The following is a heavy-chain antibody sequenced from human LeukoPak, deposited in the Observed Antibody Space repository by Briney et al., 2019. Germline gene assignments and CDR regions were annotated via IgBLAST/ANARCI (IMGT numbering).Heavy chain of an antibody. CDR1: GYTFTGNY. D-gene: IGHD1-26*01. Sequence: ASVKVSCKASGYTFTGNYLHWVRQAPGQGLESIGWINTNNGGTSYAQTFLGRVTMTRDTSISTAYLQLVRLRSDDTAVYYCARGAVGMLGPNNHFDYWGQGTLVTLS. CDR2: INTNNGGT. J-gene: IGHJ4*02. V-gene: IGHV1-2*02. CDR3: ARGAVGMLGPNNHFDY.